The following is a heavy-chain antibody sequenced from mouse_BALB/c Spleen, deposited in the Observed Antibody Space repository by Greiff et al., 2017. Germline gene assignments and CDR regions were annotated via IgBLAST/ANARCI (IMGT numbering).Heavy chain of an antibody. D-gene: IGHD2-4*01. CDR3: ARGGLPKADY. CDR1: GFTFSSYA. V-gene: IGHV5-6-5*01. Sequence: EVQLVESGGGLVKPGGSLKLSCAASGFTFSSYAMSWVRQTPEKRLEWVASISSGGSTYYPDSVKGRFTISRDNARNILYLQMSSLRSEDTAMYYCARGGLPKADYWGQGTTLTVSS. J-gene: IGHJ2*01. CDR2: ISSGGST.